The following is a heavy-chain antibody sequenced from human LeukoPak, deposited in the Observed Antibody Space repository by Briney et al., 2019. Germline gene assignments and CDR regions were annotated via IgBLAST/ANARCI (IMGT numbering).Heavy chain of an antibody. CDR1: GFTFSNSA. Sequence: GGSLRLSCAASGFTFSNSAMCWVRQAPGKGLEWVSGISRGGGSTYYADSVKGRFTISRDTSMDTLYLQMNSLRAEDTAVYYCAKGVRPNDYWGQGTLVTVSS. V-gene: IGHV3-23*01. J-gene: IGHJ4*02. D-gene: IGHD1-1*01. CDR2: ISRGGGST. CDR3: AKGVRPNDY.